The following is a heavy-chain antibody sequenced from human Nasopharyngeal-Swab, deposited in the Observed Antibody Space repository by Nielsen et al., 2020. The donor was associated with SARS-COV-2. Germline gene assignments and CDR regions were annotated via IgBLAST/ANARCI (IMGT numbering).Heavy chain of an antibody. CDR1: GFTFSSYN. CDR2: ISSSSSYI. CDR3: ARGCVLTGPSCYYYGMDV. V-gene: IGHV3-21*01. J-gene: IGHJ6*02. Sequence: GESLKISYAASGFTFSSYNMNWVRQAPGKGLECVSSISSSSSYIYYADSVKGRFTISRDNAKNSLYLQMNSLRAEDTAVYYCARGCVLTGPSCYYYGMDVWGQGTTVTVSS. D-gene: IGHD3-9*01.